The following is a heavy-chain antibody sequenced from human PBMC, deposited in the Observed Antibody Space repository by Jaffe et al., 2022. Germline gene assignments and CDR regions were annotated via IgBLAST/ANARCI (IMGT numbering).Heavy chain of an antibody. Sequence: QVQLVESGGGVVQPGGSLRLSCAASGFTFSSYGMHWVRQAPGKGLEWVAFIRYDGSNKYYADSVKGRFTISRDNSKNTLYLQMNSLRAEDTAVYYCAKDRIDFDGGWFSFVLDYWGQGTLVTVSS. D-gene: IGHD3-10*01. CDR1: GFTFSSYG. J-gene: IGHJ4*02. CDR3: AKDRIDFDGGWFSFVLDY. CDR2: IRYDGSNK. V-gene: IGHV3-30*02.